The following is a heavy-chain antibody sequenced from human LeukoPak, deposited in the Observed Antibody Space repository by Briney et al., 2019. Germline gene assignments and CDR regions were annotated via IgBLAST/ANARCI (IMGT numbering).Heavy chain of an antibody. J-gene: IGHJ4*02. CDR1: GLTFSSYA. Sequence: GGSLRLSWAPSGLTFSSYAMSWVRQAPGKGLEWVSGISGSGGSTYYADSVKGRFTISRDNSKNTLYLQMTSLRAEDTAVYYCAKDQVWIVVGSFDYWGQGTLVTVSS. CDR3: AKDQVWIVVGSFDY. D-gene: IGHD3-22*01. CDR2: ISGSGGST. V-gene: IGHV3-23*01.